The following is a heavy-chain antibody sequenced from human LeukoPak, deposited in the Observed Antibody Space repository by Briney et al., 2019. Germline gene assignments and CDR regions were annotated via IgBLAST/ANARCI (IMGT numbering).Heavy chain of an antibody. CDR1: GYTFTVYY. J-gene: IGHJ3*02. CDR2: ITPNSGAT. CDR3: ARDQSGDAFDI. V-gene: IGHV1-2*02. Sequence: ASVKVSCKASGYTFTVYYMHWVRQAPGQGLEWVGCITPNSGATHYAQKFQGRVTMTRDTSITTAYMEVSSLRSDDTAVYYCARDQSGDAFDIWGQGTMVTVSS. D-gene: IGHD7-27*01.